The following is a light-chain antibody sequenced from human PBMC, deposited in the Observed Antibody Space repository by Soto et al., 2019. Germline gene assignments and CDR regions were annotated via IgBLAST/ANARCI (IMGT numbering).Light chain of an antibody. V-gene: IGKV3-15*01. CDR3: QHYNNWLGT. CDR2: GAS. J-gene: IGKJ4*01. Sequence: MTQSPATLSVSRGERATLSCRANQAISSNVAWYQQKPGQAPRLLIYGASTRATGIPDRFSGSGSGTEFTLTISSLQSEDFAVYYCQHYNNWLGTFGGGTKVDIK. CDR1: QAISSN.